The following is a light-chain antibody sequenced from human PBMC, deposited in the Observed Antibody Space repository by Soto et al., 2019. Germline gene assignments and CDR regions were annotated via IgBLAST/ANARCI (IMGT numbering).Light chain of an antibody. Sequence: DIPMTQSPSSLSASVGDRVTITCRASQSITSHLNWYQHKPGKAPKLLIYGASNLQSGVPSRFSGSGSGTDFTLTISSLQPEDFATYYCQQSYSSLPITFGQGTRLEIK. CDR2: GAS. J-gene: IGKJ5*01. V-gene: IGKV1-39*01. CDR3: QQSYSSLPIT. CDR1: QSITSH.